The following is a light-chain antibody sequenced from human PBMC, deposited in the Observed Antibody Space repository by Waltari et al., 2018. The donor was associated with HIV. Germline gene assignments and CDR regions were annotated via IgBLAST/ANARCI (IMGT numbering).Light chain of an antibody. CDR3: SSYTSSTYVV. Sequence: QSALTQPASVSGSPGQSITISCTRTSNDVGGYNYVSWYQQHPGKVPKLMINDVSNRPSGVSYRFSGSKSGNTASLTISGLQAEDEADYYCSSYTSSTYVVFGGGTKLTVL. J-gene: IGLJ2*01. CDR1: SNDVGGYNY. V-gene: IGLV2-14*03. CDR2: DVS.